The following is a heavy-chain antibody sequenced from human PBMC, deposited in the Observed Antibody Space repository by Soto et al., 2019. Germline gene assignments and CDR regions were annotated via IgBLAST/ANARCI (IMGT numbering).Heavy chain of an antibody. V-gene: IGHV1-69*01. J-gene: IGHJ5*02. CDR2: IIPIFGTA. Sequence: QVQLVQSGAEVKKPGSSVKVSCKASGGTFSSYAISWVRQAPGQGLEWMGGIIPIFGTANYAQKFQGRVTSTADESTSTAYMELSSVKSEDTAVYYWARRIGYIVVVVAATITGGWFDPWGQGTLVTVSS. D-gene: IGHD2-15*01. CDR3: ARRIGYIVVVVAATITGGWFDP. CDR1: GGTFSSYA.